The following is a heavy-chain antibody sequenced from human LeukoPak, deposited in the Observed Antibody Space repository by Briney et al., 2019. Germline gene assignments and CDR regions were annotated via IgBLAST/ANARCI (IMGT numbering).Heavy chain of an antibody. CDR3: AKARYGDGRGFDY. J-gene: IGHJ4*02. CDR1: GSMFSSNA. V-gene: IGHV3-23*01. Sequence: GGSLRLSCAASGSMFSSNAMNWVRQAPGKGLEWVSVISGSGGSTYYADSVKGRFSISRDNSKNTLYLQMNSLRTGDTAVYYCAKARYGDGRGFDYWGQGTPVTVSS. CDR2: ISGSGGST. D-gene: IGHD4-17*01.